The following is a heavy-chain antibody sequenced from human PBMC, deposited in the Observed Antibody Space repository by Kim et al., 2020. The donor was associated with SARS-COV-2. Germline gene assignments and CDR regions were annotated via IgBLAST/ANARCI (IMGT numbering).Heavy chain of an antibody. CDR3: ARGGGWYERGYYFDY. CDR2: IYSGGST. Sequence: GGSLRLSCAASGFTVSSNYMSWVRQAPGKGLEWVSVIYSGGSTYYADSVKGRFTISRDNSKNTLYLQMNSLRAEDTAVYYCARGGGWYERGYYFDYWGQGTLVTVSS. CDR1: GFTVSSNY. D-gene: IGHD6-19*01. J-gene: IGHJ4*02. V-gene: IGHV3-53*01.